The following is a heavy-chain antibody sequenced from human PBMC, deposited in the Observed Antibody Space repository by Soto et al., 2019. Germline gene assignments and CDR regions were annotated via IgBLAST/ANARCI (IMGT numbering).Heavy chain of an antibody. J-gene: IGHJ4*02. D-gene: IGHD3-22*01. CDR1: GFTFSSYA. Sequence: GGSLRLSCAASGFTFSSYAMTWVRQAPGKGLEWVSSVTSSSSSMLYADSVKGRFTISRDDAKDSLFLQMNSLRADDTAVYYCAREADFASSGYVLDYWGQGTLVTVSS. CDR3: AREADFASSGYVLDY. V-gene: IGHV3-21*01. CDR2: VTSSSSSM.